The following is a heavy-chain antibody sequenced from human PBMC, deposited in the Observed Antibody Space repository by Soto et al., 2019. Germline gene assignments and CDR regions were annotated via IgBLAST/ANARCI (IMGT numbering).Heavy chain of an antibody. J-gene: IGHJ4*02. CDR3: ASRPPSPGADY. D-gene: IGHD6-6*01. CDR2: ISSSSSYI. Sequence: EVQLVESGGGLVKPGGSLRLSCAASGFTFSSYSMNWVRQAPGKGLEGVSSISSSSSYIYYADSVKGRFTISSDKAKNSPYLQINSLRAEDTAVYYCASRPPSPGADYWGQGTLVTVSS. CDR1: GFTFSSYS. V-gene: IGHV3-21*01.